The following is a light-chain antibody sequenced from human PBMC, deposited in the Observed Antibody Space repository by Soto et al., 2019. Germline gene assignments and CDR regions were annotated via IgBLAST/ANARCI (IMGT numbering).Light chain of an antibody. CDR2: DAS. J-gene: IGKJ4*01. V-gene: IGKV3-11*01. CDR3: QQRSNWPPRVT. Sequence: EIVLTQSPATLSLSPEERATLSCRASLSVSSYLAWYQQKPGQAPRLLIYDASNRATGIPARFSGSGSGTDFALTISGLEPEDFAVYYCQQRSNWPPRVTFGGGTKVEIK. CDR1: LSVSSY.